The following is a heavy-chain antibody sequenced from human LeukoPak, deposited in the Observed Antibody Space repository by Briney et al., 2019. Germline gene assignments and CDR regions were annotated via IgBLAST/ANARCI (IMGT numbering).Heavy chain of an antibody. CDR1: GYTLTELS. Sequence: ASVKVSCKVSGYTLTELSMHWVRQAPGKGLEWMGGFDPEDGETIYAQKFQGRVTMTEDTSTDTAYMELSSLRSEDTAVYYCATGYDFRGSYYYYYMDVWGKGTTVTVSS. V-gene: IGHV1-24*01. D-gene: IGHD3-3*01. CDR2: FDPEDGET. J-gene: IGHJ6*03. CDR3: ATGYDFRGSYYYYYMDV.